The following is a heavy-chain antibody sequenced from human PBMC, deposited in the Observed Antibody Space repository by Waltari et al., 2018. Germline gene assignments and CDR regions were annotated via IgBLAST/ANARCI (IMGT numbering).Heavy chain of an antibody. D-gene: IGHD2-21*01. V-gene: IGHV4-34*02. Sequence: QVQLQQWGATLLKPSETLSPTSSVPAGSLRGHHWPWIRQAPGKGLEWIGEINHRGNINHNPSLKSRVTISVDTSKSQFSLSLNSVTAADTAVYYCARNSRDGYRLPGIIAYWGQGSLVTVSS. CDR1: AGSLRGHH. CDR2: INHRGNI. J-gene: IGHJ4*02. CDR3: ARNSRDGYRLPGIIAY.